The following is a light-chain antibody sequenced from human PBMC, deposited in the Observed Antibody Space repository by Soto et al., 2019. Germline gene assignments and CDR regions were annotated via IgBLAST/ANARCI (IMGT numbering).Light chain of an antibody. V-gene: IGLV2-14*01. CDR2: EVT. CDR3: ASYTSRGTRV. CDR1: SSDVGGYNY. J-gene: IGLJ1*01. Sequence: QSVLTQPASVSGSPGQSITISCTGTSSDVGGYNYVSWYQQRPGKAPKFMIYEVTNRPSGVSNRFSGSKSGNTASLIISGLQAEDEADYYCASYTSRGTRVFGTGTKLTVL.